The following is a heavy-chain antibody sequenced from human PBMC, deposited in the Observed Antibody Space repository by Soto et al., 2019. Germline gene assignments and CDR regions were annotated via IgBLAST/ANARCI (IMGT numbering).Heavy chain of an antibody. CDR2: INTVDGNT. Sequence: ASVKVSCKASGYTFTSYAIHWVRQAPGQRLEWMGWINTVDGNTKYSQNFQGRVTITRDTSASTAYLGLSSLRSEDTAVYYCALESYSSSDNWFDSWGQGTLVTVSS. CDR1: GYTFTSYA. V-gene: IGHV1-3*04. CDR3: ALESYSSSDNWFDS. J-gene: IGHJ5*01. D-gene: IGHD6-13*01.